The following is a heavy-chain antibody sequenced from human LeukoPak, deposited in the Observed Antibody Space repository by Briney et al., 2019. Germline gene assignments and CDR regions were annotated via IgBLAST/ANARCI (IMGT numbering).Heavy chain of an antibody. J-gene: IGHJ6*03. D-gene: IGHD3-10*01. CDR1: GFTFSSYG. V-gene: IGHV3-30*02. Sequence: GGSLRLSCAASGFTFSSYGMHWVRQAPGKGLEWVAFIWYDGSNKYYADSVKGRFTISRDNSKNTLYLQMNSLRAEDTAVYYCAKDGKATYYYGSGFKGGDYYYYMDVWGKGTTVTISS. CDR2: IWYDGSNK. CDR3: AKDGKATYYYGSGFKGGDYYYYMDV.